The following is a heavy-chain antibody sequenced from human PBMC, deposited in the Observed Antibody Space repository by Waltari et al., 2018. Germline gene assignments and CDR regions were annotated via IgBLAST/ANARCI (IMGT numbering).Heavy chain of an antibody. CDR2: IQSDGRT. J-gene: IGHJ6*02. D-gene: IGHD6-19*01. Sequence: EVQLVESGGGLIQPGGSLRLPCGASGFSFSSNYMGWVRRAPGKGLEWVSIIQSDGRTYYADSVKGRFTISRDNSKNTLYLQMNSLRAEDTAVYYCARDQRMVAVAGTYYHYYGLDVWGQGTTVTVSS. CDR1: GFSFSSNY. CDR3: ARDQRMVAVAGTYYHYYGLDV. V-gene: IGHV3-53*01.